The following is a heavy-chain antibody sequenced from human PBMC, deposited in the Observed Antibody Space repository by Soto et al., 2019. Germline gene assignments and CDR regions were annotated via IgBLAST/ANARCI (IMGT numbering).Heavy chain of an antibody. CDR3: VRAGRYDSGALERCDP. J-gene: IGHJ5*02. D-gene: IGHD3-22*01. CDR1: GDSISLYY. Sequence: QVQLQESGPGLVKPSGTLSLTCIVSGDSISLYYWSWVRQPPGKGLELIGYIYSNGNNNYNPFLKSRVTLSVDTSKNQVSLKLTSMSAADTARYYGVRAGRYDSGALERCDPWGQGIRVTVSS. CDR2: IYSNGNN. V-gene: IGHV4-59*01.